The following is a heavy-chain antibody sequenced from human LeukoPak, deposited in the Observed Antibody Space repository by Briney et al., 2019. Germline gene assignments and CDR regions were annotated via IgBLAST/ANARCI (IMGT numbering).Heavy chain of an antibody. V-gene: IGHV3-74*01. CDR2: INSDGSDA. D-gene: IGHD3-16*01. J-gene: IGHJ4*02. CDR1: GFTFSTYW. Sequence: PGGSLRLSCAASGFTFSTYWMHWVRQVPGKGLVWVSRINSDGSDASYADSVKGRFTISRDNAKNTLYLQMNSLRAEDTAVYYCAREFYLHSDNYDSGNWGQRTLVTVSS. CDR3: AREFYLHSDNYDSGN.